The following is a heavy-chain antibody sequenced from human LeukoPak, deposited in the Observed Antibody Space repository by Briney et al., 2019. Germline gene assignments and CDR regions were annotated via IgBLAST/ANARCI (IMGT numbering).Heavy chain of an antibody. CDR1: GYTFTIYW. CDR3: ARHSGMATIDY. D-gene: IGHD5-24*01. V-gene: IGHV5-51*01. Sequence: GESLKISCKGSGYTFTIYWIGWVRQMPGKGLEWMGIIYPGDSDTRYSPSFQGQVTISADKSISTAYLQWSSLKTSDTAMYYCARHSGMATIDYWGQGTLVTVSS. J-gene: IGHJ4*02. CDR2: IYPGDSDT.